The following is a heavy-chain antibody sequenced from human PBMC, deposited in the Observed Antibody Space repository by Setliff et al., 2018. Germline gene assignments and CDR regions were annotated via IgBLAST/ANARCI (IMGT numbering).Heavy chain of an antibody. J-gene: IGHJ5*01. D-gene: IGHD4-4*01. Sequence: SETLSLTCIVAGDSISNTGYYWGWIRQSPGKGLEWIGRIYNSGTTNYNPSLKSRVTISADTSNNSFSLNLFSVTAADTAVYYCAGRDYSGGDSWGHGTLVPSPQ. CDR2: IYNSGTT. CDR3: AGRDYSGGDS. V-gene: IGHV4-39*02. CDR1: GDSISNTGYY.